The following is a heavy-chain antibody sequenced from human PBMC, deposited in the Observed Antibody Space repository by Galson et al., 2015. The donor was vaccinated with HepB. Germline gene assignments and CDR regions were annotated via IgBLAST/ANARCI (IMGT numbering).Heavy chain of an antibody. J-gene: IGHJ4*02. CDR1: GFTFSSYA. D-gene: IGHD1-26*01. Sequence: SLRLSCAASGFTFSSYAMHWVRQAPGKGLEWVAVISYDGSNKYYADSVKGRFTISGDSSKNTLYLQMNSLRAEDTAVYYCARDRGGSYLDYWGQGTLVTVSS. CDR3: ARDRGGSYLDY. CDR2: ISYDGSNK. V-gene: IGHV3-30*04.